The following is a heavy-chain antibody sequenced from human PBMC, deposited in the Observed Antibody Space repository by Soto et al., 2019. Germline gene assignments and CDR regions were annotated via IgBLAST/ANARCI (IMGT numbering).Heavy chain of an antibody. CDR2: IYYSGST. V-gene: IGHV4-59*01. J-gene: IGHJ5*02. Sequence: SETLSLTCTVSGGSISSYYWSWIRQPPGKGLEWIGYIYYSGSTNYNPSLKSRVTISVDTSKNQFSLKLSSVTAADTAVYYCARGSLWFGELFPPSRFDPWGQGTLVTVSS. CDR1: GGSISSYY. CDR3: ARGSLWFGELFPPSRFDP. D-gene: IGHD3-10*01.